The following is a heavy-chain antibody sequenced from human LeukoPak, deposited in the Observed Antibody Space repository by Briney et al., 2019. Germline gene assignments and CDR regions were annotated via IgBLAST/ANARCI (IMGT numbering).Heavy chain of an antibody. Sequence: GGSLRLSCAASGFTFSSYWMHWVRQAPGKGLVWVSRINSDGSSTSYADSVKGRFTISRDNAKNTLYLQMNSLRAEDTAVYYCAKPPYGSGSYYSDYFDYWGQGTLVTVSS. J-gene: IGHJ4*02. D-gene: IGHD3-10*01. CDR1: GFTFSSYW. V-gene: IGHV3-74*01. CDR3: AKPPYGSGSYYSDYFDY. CDR2: INSDGSST.